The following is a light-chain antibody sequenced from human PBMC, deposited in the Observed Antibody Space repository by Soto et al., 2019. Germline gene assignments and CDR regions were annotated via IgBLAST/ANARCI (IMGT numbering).Light chain of an antibody. CDR2: EVS. CDR1: RSDGGGYNY. V-gene: IGLV2-8*01. J-gene: IGLJ2*01. Sequence: QSVLTQPPSASGSPGQSGTISCTGTRSDGGGYNYVSWYQQHPGKAPKLMIYEVSKRPSGVPDRFSGSKSGNTASLTVSGLQAEDEADYYCSSYAGSNNFQVFGGGTKLTVL. CDR3: SSYAGSNNFQV.